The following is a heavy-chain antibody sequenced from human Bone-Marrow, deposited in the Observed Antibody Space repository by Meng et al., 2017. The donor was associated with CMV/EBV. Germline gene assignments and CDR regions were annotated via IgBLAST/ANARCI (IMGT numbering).Heavy chain of an antibody. Sequence: ASVKVSCKASGFTFTAHYMHWVRQAPGQGLEWMGWIKPDSGYTNYAQNFQGRVTMTSDTSISTVYMELNSLISDDTAVYYCASQYYYGSGTYTLGWFDSWGQGTLVTVSS. J-gene: IGHJ5*01. V-gene: IGHV1-2*02. D-gene: IGHD3-10*01. CDR3: ASQYYYGSGTYTLGWFDS. CDR1: GFTFTAHY. CDR2: IKPDSGYT.